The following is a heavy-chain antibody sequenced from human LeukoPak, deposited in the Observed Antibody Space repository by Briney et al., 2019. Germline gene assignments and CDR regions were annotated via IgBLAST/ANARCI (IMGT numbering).Heavy chain of an antibody. V-gene: IGHV3-30*03. CDR1: GFTFSSYW. D-gene: IGHD5-12*01. CDR3: ARTLSGYDSLYYFDY. J-gene: IGHJ4*02. Sequence: PGGSLRLSCVASGFTFSSYWMNWVRQAPGKGLEWVAVISYDGSNKYYADSVKGRFTISRDNSKNTLYLQMNSLRAEDTAVYYCARTLSGYDSLYYFDYWGQGTLVTVSS. CDR2: ISYDGSNK.